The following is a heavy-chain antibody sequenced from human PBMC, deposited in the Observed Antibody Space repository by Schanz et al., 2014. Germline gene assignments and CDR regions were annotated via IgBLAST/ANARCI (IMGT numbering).Heavy chain of an antibody. CDR3: AKVGDTSGYPLEY. CDR2: ISYDGSNK. CDR1: GFTFSTYA. J-gene: IGHJ4*02. Sequence: QGQLVESGGGVVQPGRSLRLSCAASGFTFSTYAMHWVRQAPGKGLECVAVISYDGSNKHYVDSVKGRLTISRDNSKNTLYLQMNSLRAEDTAVYYCAKVGDTSGYPLEYWGQGTLVTVSS. V-gene: IGHV3-30*18. D-gene: IGHD3-22*01.